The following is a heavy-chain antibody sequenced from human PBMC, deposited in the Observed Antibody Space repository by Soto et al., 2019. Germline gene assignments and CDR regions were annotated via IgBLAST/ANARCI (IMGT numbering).Heavy chain of an antibody. CDR3: AKGHSDSFGNYDYFGMDV. J-gene: IGHJ6*02. CDR2: ITGAGGST. CDR1: GFTFDNYG. Sequence: GGSLRLSCAASGFTFDNYGMSWVRQAPGKGLEWIGAITGAGGSTYNADSVKGRFTISRDNSKKTVYLQVDSLRVEDTAVYYCAKGHSDSFGNYDYFGMDVWGQGTTVTVSS. D-gene: IGHD4-4*01. V-gene: IGHV3-23*01.